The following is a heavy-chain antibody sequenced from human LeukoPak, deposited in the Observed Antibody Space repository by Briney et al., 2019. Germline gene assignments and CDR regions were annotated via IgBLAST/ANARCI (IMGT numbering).Heavy chain of an antibody. Sequence: GGSRRLSCAASGFYFRNYAMTWVRQAPGKGLEWVSGISNGGVATYYADSVKGRFTVSRDNSKNTLYLQMNRLRADDTAIYYCAKGPDKYCTAGSCYGASWGQGTQVTVSS. D-gene: IGHD2-15*01. J-gene: IGHJ5*02. CDR1: GFYFRNYA. CDR2: ISNGGVAT. CDR3: AKGPDKYCTAGSCYGAS. V-gene: IGHV3-23*01.